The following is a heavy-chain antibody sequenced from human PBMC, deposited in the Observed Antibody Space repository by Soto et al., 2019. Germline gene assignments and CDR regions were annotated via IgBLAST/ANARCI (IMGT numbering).Heavy chain of an antibody. CDR3: ARLGRKQLVRTNWFDL. D-gene: IGHD6-13*01. J-gene: IGHJ5*02. CDR1: VVSFSSYY. V-gene: IGHV4-34*01. CDR2: ITHSGST. Sequence: SETLSLTCAFYVVSFSSYYWSWIRQPPGKGLEWIGEITHSGSTNYNPSLKSRVTISVDTYKNQFSLKLSSVTAADTAVYYCARLGRKQLVRTNWFDLWGQGTLVTVSS.